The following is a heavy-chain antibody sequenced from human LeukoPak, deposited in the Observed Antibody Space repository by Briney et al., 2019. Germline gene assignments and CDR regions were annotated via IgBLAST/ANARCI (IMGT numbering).Heavy chain of an antibody. CDR3: ARDLNYVNLGYDILADVGYYFDY. D-gene: IGHD3-9*01. CDR2: ISPHNGNT. V-gene: IGHV1-18*01. J-gene: IGHJ4*02. CDR1: GYTFTMYG. Sequence: GASVKVSCKASGYTFTMYGISWVRQAPGQGLQWLGWISPHNGNTKYAQDLQGRVSMTTDTSTSTAYLELRSLRSDDTAIYYCARDLNYVNLGYDILADVGYYFDYWGQGSLVTVSS.